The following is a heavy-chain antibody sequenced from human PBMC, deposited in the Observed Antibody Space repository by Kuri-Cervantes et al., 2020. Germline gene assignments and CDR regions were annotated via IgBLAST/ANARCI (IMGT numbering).Heavy chain of an antibody. V-gene: IGHV3-23*01. D-gene: IGHD6-6*01. J-gene: IGHJ4*02. CDR1: GFTFSNYA. Sequence: GESLKISCAASGFTFSNYAMSWVHQAPGKGLEWVSLISGGGGSTYSADSVKGRFTISRDNAKDSMYLQINSLRAEDTAVYYCARSMAYYFFDFWGPGTLVTVSS. CDR3: ARSMAYYFFDF. CDR2: ISGGGGST.